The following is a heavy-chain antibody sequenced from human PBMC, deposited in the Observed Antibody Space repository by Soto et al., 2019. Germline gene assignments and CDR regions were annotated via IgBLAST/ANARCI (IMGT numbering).Heavy chain of an antibody. D-gene: IGHD6-19*01. CDR1: GYSFTSYW. CDR2: IYPSDSHT. CDR3: ARRQGGWPYYFDY. Sequence: PGESLKISCKGSGYSFTSYWICLVRQMPGTGLEWMGIIYPSDSHTKYGPSFQGQATNSADKSISTAYLQGSSLKASDTAMYYCARRQGGWPYYFDYWGQGTLVTVSS. J-gene: IGHJ4*02. V-gene: IGHV5-51*01.